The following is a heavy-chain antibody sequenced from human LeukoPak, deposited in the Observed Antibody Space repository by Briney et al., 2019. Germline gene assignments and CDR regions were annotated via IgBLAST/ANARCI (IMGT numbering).Heavy chain of an antibody. J-gene: IGHJ5*02. CDR3: ARRVLLWFGEDFRPANWFDP. Sequence: SETLSLTCTVSGGSISSSSYYWGWIRQPPGKGLEWIGSIYYSGSTYYNPSLKSRVTISVDTSKNQFSLKLSSVTAADTAVYYCARRVLLWFGEDFRPANWFDPWGQGTLVTVSS. D-gene: IGHD3-10*01. CDR1: GGSISSSSYY. CDR2: IYYSGST. V-gene: IGHV4-39*07.